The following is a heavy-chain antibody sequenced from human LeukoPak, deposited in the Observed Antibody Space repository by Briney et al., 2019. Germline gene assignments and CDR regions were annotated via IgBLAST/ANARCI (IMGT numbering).Heavy chain of an antibody. D-gene: IGHD2-15*01. CDR3: AKDCLGYCSGGRNH. CDR2: ISGSGGST. V-gene: IGHV3-23*01. CDR1: GFTFSSYA. J-gene: IGHJ5*02. Sequence: GGSLRLSCAASGFTFSSYAMSWVRQAPGKGLGWVSAISGSGGSTYYADSVKGRFTISRDNSKNTLYLQMNSLRAEDTAVYYCAKDCLGYCSGGRNHWGQGTLVTVSS.